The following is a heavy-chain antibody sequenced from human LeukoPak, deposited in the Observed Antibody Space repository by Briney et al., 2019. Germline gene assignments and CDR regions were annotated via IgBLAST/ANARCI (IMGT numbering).Heavy chain of an antibody. J-gene: IGHJ4*02. CDR1: GFSFDDYA. D-gene: IGHD2-21*02. CDR2: ISWNSGSM. CDR3: ARDFGGGDCYFDY. Sequence: GGSLRLSCAASGFSFDDYAMHWVRQAPGKGLEWVAGISWNSGSMDYVDSVKGRFTISRDNAKNSVYLQMNSLRAEDTAVYYCARDFGGGDCYFDYWGQGTLVTVSS. V-gene: IGHV3-9*01.